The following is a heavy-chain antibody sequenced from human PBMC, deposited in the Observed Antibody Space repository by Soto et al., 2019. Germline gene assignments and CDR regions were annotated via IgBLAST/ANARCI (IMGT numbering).Heavy chain of an antibody. CDR3: ARHPYSSRADDYYYMDV. Sequence: QLQLQESGPGLVKPSETLSLTCTVSGGSISSSSYYWGWIRQPPGKGLEWIGSIYYSGSTYYNPSLQGRVTISVDRSKNQFYLKLSSVTAADTAGYYCARHPYSSRADDYYYMDVWGKGTTVTVSS. J-gene: IGHJ6*03. CDR1: GGSISSSSYY. CDR2: IYYSGST. D-gene: IGHD5-18*01. V-gene: IGHV4-39*01.